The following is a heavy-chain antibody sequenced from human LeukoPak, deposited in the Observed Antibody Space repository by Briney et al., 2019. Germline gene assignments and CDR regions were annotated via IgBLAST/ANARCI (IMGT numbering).Heavy chain of an antibody. CDR2: IKQDGSEK. J-gene: IGHJ4*02. Sequence: GGSLRLSCAASGFTFSSYWMSWVRQAPGKGLEWVANIKQDGSEKYYVDSVKGRFTISRDNAKNSLYLQMNSLRAEDTAVYYCARAVLDILTGYEHFDYWGQGTLVAVSS. CDR3: ARAVLDILTGYEHFDY. D-gene: IGHD3-9*01. V-gene: IGHV3-7*01. CDR1: GFTFSSYW.